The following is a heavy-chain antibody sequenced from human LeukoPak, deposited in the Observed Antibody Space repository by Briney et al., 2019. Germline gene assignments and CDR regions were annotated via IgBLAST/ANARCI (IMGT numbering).Heavy chain of an antibody. Sequence: KPSETLSLTCTVSGGSISSYYWGWIRQPPGKGLEWIGYIYYSGSTNYNPSLKSRVTISVDTSKNQFSLKLSSVTAADTAVYYCARGAFGTVTLYYYYYYMDVWGKGTTVTVSS. CDR2: IYYSGST. J-gene: IGHJ6*03. CDR1: GGSISSYY. D-gene: IGHD3-16*01. CDR3: ARGAFGTVTLYYYYYYMDV. V-gene: IGHV4-59*01.